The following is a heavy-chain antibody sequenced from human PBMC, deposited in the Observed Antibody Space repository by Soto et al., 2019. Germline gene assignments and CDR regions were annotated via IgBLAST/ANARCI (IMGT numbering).Heavy chain of an antibody. Sequence: SVKVSCKASGGTFSSYAISWVRQAPGQGLEWMGGIIPIFGTANYAQKFQGRVTITADESTSTSYMEPSSLRSEDTAVYYCAREDSSGDDGFDDWGQGTLVTVSA. D-gene: IGHD3-22*01. CDR2: IIPIFGTA. CDR1: GGTFSSYA. CDR3: AREDSSGDDGFDD. V-gene: IGHV1-69*13. J-gene: IGHJ4*02.